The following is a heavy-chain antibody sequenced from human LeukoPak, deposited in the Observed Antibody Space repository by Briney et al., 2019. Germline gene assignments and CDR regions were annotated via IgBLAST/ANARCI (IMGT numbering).Heavy chain of an antibody. CDR2: ISYDGSNK. CDR3: AREDSTHCSGGSCYSGFLDY. CDR1: GFTFSSYA. V-gene: IGHV3-30-3*01. J-gene: IGHJ4*02. Sequence: GGSLRLSCAASGFTFSSYAMHWVRQAPGKGLEWVAVISYDGSNKYYADSVKGRFTISRDNSKNTLYLQMNSLRAEDTAVYYCAREDSTHCSGGSCYSGFLDYWGQGTLVTVSS. D-gene: IGHD2-15*01.